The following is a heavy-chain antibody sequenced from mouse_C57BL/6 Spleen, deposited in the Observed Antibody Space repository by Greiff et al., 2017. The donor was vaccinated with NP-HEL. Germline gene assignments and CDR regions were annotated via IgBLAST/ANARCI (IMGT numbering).Heavy chain of an antibody. V-gene: IGHV1-64*01. Sequence: QVQLQQPGAELVKPGASVKLSCKASGYTFTSYWMHWVKQRPGQGLEWIGMIHPNSGSTNYNEKFKSKATLTVDKSSSTAYMPLSSLTSEDSAVYYCARPPSPLSTVVAPYYFDYWGQGTTLTVSS. CDR1: GYTFTSYW. CDR3: ARPPSPLSTVVAPYYFDY. CDR2: IHPNSGST. J-gene: IGHJ2*01. D-gene: IGHD1-1*01.